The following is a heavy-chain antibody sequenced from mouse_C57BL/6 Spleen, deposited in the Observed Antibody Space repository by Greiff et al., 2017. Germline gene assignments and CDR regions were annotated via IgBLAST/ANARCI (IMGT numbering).Heavy chain of an antibody. CDR2: ISGGGGNT. CDR3: ARSSSDYFDY. V-gene: IGHV5-9*01. J-gene: IGHJ2*01. D-gene: IGHD1-1*01. Sequence: EVKLMESGGGLVKPGGSLKLSCAASGFTFSSYTMSWVRQTPEKRLEWVATISGGGGNTYYPDSVKGRFTISRDNAKNTLYLQMSSLRSEDTALYYCARSSSDYFDYWGQGTTLTVSS. CDR1: GFTFSSYT.